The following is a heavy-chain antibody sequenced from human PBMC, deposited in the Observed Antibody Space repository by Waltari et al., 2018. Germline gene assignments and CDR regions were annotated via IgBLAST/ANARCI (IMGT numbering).Heavy chain of an antibody. CDR2: IRSKVYGETT. J-gene: IGHJ6*03. D-gene: IGHD2-2*01. V-gene: IGHV3-49*03. CDR1: GFNFGDYA. CDR3: ARPSGRITSRRDQYLYYMDV. Sequence: EVQLVESGGGLVQPGRSLRLSCETSGFNFGDYAMSWFRQAPGRRPEWVGFIRSKVYGETTGYAASVKGRFIISRDDSKSIAYLQMDSLKTDDTAVYYCARPSGRITSRRDQYLYYMDVWGKGTTVTVSS.